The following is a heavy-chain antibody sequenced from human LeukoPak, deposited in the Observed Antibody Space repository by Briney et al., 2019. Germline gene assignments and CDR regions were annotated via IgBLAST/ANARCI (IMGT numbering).Heavy chain of an antibody. CDR2: INPNSGGT. Sequence: GGSLRLSCAASGFTFSGSAMHWVRQAPGQGLEWMGWINPNSGGTNYAQKFQGRVTMTRDTSIGTADMELSRLRSDDTAVYYCARDLGRVPTTHDYWGQGTLVTVSS. CDR1: GFTFSGSA. CDR3: ARDLGRVPTTHDY. V-gene: IGHV1-2*02. J-gene: IGHJ4*02. D-gene: IGHD4-11*01.